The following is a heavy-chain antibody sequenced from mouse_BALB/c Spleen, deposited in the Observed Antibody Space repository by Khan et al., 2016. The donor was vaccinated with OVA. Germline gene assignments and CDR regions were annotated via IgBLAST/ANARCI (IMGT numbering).Heavy chain of an antibody. CDR3: ARAYYGYDGYYAMDY. Sequence: QIQLVQSGPGLVAPSQSLSITCTVSGFSLSRYNIHWVRQPPGKGLEWLGMIWGGGGTDYNSTLKSRLSISKDNSKSQVFLKMNSLQTDDSAMYYCARAYYGYDGYYAMDYWGQGTLVTVSS. V-gene: IGHV2-6-4*01. D-gene: IGHD2-14*01. CDR1: GFSLSRYN. CDR2: IWGGGGT. J-gene: IGHJ4*01.